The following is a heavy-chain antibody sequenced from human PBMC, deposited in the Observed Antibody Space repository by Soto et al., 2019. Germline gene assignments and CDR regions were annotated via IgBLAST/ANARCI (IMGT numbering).Heavy chain of an antibody. Sequence: LSLTCTVSGGSISSSNYYWGWIRQPPGKGLEWIGSIYYSGSTYYNPSLKSRVTISLDTSKKQFSLKLSSVIAADTAVYYCARGSTSSYFHGLDVWGQGTTVTVSS. CDR1: GGSISSSNYY. D-gene: IGHD2-2*01. CDR3: ARGSTSSYFHGLDV. J-gene: IGHJ6*02. CDR2: IYYSGST. V-gene: IGHV4-39*07.